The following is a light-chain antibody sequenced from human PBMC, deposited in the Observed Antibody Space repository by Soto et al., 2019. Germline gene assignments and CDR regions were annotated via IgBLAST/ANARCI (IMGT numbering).Light chain of an antibody. CDR2: HAS. J-gene: IGKJ5*01. CDR3: QQYNSWPPT. CDR1: QSVSTY. Sequence: EIVLTQSPATLAVSRGERVTRSCRASQSVSTYLAWHQQRPGQAPRLLIYHASTRATGIPARFSGSGSGTELTLTISSLQSEDFAVYYCQQYNSWPPTFGQGTRLEIK. V-gene: IGKV3-15*01.